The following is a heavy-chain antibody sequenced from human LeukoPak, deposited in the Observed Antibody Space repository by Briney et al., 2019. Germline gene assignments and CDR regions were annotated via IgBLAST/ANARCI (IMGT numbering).Heavy chain of an antibody. CDR3: AKGRNYDFWGDVYYFDY. V-gene: IGHV5-51*01. J-gene: IGHJ4*02. CDR1: GYSFTSYW. CDR2: IYPGDSDT. Sequence: GESLKISCKGSGYSFTSYWIGWVRQMPGKGLEWMGIIYPGDSDTRYSPSFQGQVTISADKSISTAYLQWSSLKASDTAMYYCAKGRNYDFWGDVYYFDYWGQGTLVTVSS. D-gene: IGHD3-3*01.